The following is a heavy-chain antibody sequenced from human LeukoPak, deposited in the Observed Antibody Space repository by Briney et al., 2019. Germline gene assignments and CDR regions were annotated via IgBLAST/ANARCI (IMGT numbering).Heavy chain of an antibody. CDR2: IHSDGSTT. CDR1: GFSFSSYW. J-gene: IGHJ4*02. V-gene: IGHV3-74*01. Sequence: PGGSQRLSCAASGFSFSSYWMHWVRQAPGKGLVWVSRIHSDGSTTTYADSVKGRFTISRDNAKNTLFLQMNSLRAEDTAVYYCARDLSGSYYDSTYWGQGTLVTVSS. CDR3: ARDLSGSYYDSTY. D-gene: IGHD3-22*01.